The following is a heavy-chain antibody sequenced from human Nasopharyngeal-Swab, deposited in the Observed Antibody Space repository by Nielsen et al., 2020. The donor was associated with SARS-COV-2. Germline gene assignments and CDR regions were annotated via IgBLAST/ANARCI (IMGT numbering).Heavy chain of an antibody. CDR2: ISWNSGSI. CDR3: AKEALPSSYYYYYMDV. J-gene: IGHJ6*03. Sequence: SLKISCAASGFTFDDYAMHRVRQAPGKGLEWVSGISWNSGSIGYADSVKGRFTISRDNAKNSLYLQMNSLRAEDTALYYCAKEALPSSYYYYYMDVWGKGTTVTVSS. V-gene: IGHV3-9*01. CDR1: GFTFDDYA. D-gene: IGHD2-2*01.